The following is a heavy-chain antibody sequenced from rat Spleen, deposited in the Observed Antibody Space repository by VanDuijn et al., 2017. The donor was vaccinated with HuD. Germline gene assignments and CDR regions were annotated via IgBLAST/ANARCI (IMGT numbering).Heavy chain of an antibody. CDR3: ARRGGQWFRYDY. Sequence: EVQLVESGGGLVQPGRSLTLSCAASGFTFSDYYMAWVRQAPTKGLEWVATISYDGSSTYYRAAVKGRFTISRDNAKSTLYLQMDSLRSEDTATYYCARRGGQWFRYDYWGQGVMVTVSS. CDR2: ISYDGSST. V-gene: IGHV5-7*01. CDR1: GFTFSDYY. D-gene: IGHD1-1*01. J-gene: IGHJ2*01.